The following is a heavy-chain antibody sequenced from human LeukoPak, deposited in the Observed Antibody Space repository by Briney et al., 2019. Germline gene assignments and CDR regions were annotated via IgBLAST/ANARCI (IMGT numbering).Heavy chain of an antibody. D-gene: IGHD1-26*01. V-gene: IGHV1-8*01. J-gene: IGHJ4*02. CDR1: GYTFTSYD. Sequence: ASVEVSCKASGYTFTSYDINWVRQATGQGLEWMGWMNPNSGNTGYAQKFQGRVTMTRNTSISTAYMELSSLRSEDTAVYYCAKKPSEWELPTQIDYWGQGTLVTVSS. CDR3: AKKPSEWELPTQIDY. CDR2: MNPNSGNT.